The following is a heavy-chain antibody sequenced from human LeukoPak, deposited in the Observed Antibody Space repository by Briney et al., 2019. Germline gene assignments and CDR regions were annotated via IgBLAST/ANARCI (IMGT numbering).Heavy chain of an antibody. J-gene: IGHJ4*02. V-gene: IGHV3-74*01. CDR3: ATNIVGPTLDY. CDR1: GFTFSSYW. Sequence: PGGSLRLSCAAPGFTFSSYWMHWARHAPGKGLVWVSGTNSDGSTTAYADSVKGRFTISRDNAKNTLYLQMNSLRAEDTAVYYCATNIVGPTLDYWGQGTLVTVSS. D-gene: IGHD1-26*01. CDR2: TNSDGSTT.